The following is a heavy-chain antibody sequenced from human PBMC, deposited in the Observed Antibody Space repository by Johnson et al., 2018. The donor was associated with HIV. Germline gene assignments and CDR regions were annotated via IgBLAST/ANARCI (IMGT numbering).Heavy chain of an antibody. CDR2: IYSGGST. Sequence: VQLVESGGGLVQPGGSLRLSCAASGFTVSSNYMSWVRQAPGKGLEWVSVIYSGGSTYYADSVRGRFTISRDNSKNTLYLQMNSLRAEDTALYYCARGRVNFRCYSSDCPQAFDIWGQGTMVTVSS. CDR3: ARGRVNFRCYSSDCPQAFDI. CDR1: GFTVSSNY. D-gene: IGHD6-19*01. J-gene: IGHJ3*02. V-gene: IGHV3-66*01.